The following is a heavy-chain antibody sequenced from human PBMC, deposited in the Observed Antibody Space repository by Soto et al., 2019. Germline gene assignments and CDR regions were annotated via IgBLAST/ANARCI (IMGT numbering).Heavy chain of an antibody. CDR2: FDPEDGET. D-gene: IGHD2-2*01. CDR3: ALVFVVVEGVGWFDL. Sequence: GASVKVSCKVSGYTLTELSMHWVRQAPGKGLEWMGGFDPEDGETIYAQKFQGRVTMTEDTSTDTAYMELSSLRSEDTAVYYCALVFVVVEGVGWFDLWGQGALVTGFS. V-gene: IGHV1-24*01. CDR1: GYTLTELS. J-gene: IGHJ5*02.